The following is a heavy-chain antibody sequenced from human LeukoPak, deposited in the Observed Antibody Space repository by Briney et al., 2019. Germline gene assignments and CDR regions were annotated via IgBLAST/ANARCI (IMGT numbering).Heavy chain of an antibody. CDR3: ARAAKEDSFDY. Sequence: GGSLRLSCVASGFTFSNNAMHWVRQAPGKGLEWVAVILYDGSNENYADSVKGRFTISRDNSKNTLYVQMNSLRPEDTAVYYCARAAKEDSFDYWGQGTLVTVSS. D-gene: IGHD3/OR15-3a*01. CDR2: ILYDGSNE. V-gene: IGHV3-30-3*01. CDR1: GFTFSNNA. J-gene: IGHJ4*02.